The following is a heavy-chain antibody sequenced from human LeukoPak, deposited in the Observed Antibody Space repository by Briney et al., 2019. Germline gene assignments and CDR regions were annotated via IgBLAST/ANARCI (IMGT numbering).Heavy chain of an antibody. CDR3: AKALFGGNTC. CDR1: GFTFSTYG. CDR2: ISGNAATT. Sequence: PGGSLRLSCAASGFTFSTYGMSWVRQAPGKGLECVSGISGNAATTYYADSVKGRFTISRENSKNTLYLQMDSLRAEDTAVYYCAKALFGGNTCWGQGTLVTVSS. J-gene: IGHJ4*02. D-gene: IGHD4-23*01. V-gene: IGHV3-23*01.